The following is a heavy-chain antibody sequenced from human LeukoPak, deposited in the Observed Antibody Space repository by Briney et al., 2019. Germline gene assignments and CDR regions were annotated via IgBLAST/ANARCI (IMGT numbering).Heavy chain of an antibody. Sequence: ASVKVSCKASGYTFTSYYMHWVRQAPGQGLEWRGIINPSGGSTSYAQKFQGRVTMTRDTSTSTVYMELSSLRSEDTAVYYCARKAPRGGSYDAYYYYYGMDVWGQGTTVTVSS. D-gene: IGHD1-26*01. J-gene: IGHJ6*02. CDR3: ARKAPRGGSYDAYYYYYGMDV. CDR2: INPSGGST. V-gene: IGHV1-46*01. CDR1: GYTFTSYY.